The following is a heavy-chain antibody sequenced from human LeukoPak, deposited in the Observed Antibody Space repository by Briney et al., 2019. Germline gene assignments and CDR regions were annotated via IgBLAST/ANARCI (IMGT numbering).Heavy chain of an antibody. J-gene: IGHJ4*02. D-gene: IGHD4-11*01. CDR3: AKDAQRGFDYSNSLEY. CDR2: IWSDGSNK. V-gene: IGHV3-33*06. Sequence: GGSLRLSCAASGFTVSTKYMNWVRQAPGRGLEWVAVIWSDGSNKFYADSVKGRFTISRDNAQHTVDLQMNILRAEDTAVYYCAKDAQRGFDYSNSLEYWGQGTLVTVSS. CDR1: GFTVSTKY.